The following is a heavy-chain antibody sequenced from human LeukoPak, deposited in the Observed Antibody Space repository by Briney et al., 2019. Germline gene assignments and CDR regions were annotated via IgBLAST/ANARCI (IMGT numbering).Heavy chain of an antibody. V-gene: IGHV4-59*01. CDR1: GGSISSYY. J-gene: IGHJ5*02. CDR3: ARGLPVAGTS. CDR2: IYYSGST. Sequence: PSETLSLTCTVSGGSISSYYWSWIRQPPGKGLEWIGYIYYSGSTNYNPSLKSRVTISVDTSKNQFSLKLSSVTAADTAVYYCARGLPVAGTSWGQGTLVTVSS. D-gene: IGHD6-19*01.